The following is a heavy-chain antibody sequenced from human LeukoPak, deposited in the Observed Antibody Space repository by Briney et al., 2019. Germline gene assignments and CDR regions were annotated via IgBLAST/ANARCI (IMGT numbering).Heavy chain of an antibody. CDR1: GFTFSSYW. J-gene: IGHJ4*02. D-gene: IGHD2-2*01. CDR3: ARGCGVRPAARDTLQGDA. CDR2: IKQDGSEK. V-gene: IGHV3-7*04. Sequence: GGSLRLSCAASGFTFSSYWVSWVRQAPGKGLEWVANIKQDGSEKYYVDSVKGRFTISRDNPKNSLYPQVNSVRAEHTAVYYCARGCGVRPAARDTLQGDAWGQGNLVLVSA.